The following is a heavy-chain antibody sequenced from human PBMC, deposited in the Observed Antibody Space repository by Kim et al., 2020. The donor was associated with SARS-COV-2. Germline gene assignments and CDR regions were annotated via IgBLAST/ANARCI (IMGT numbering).Heavy chain of an antibody. CDR3: ASPKRAYSSSLTYFDY. D-gene: IGHD6-13*01. Sequence: GGSLRLSCAPSGFTFSSYAMHWVRQAPGKGLEWVAVISYDGSNKYYADSVKGRFTISRDNSKNTLYLQMNSLRAEDTAVYYCASPKRAYSSSLTYFDYWGQGTLVTVSS. CDR1: GFTFSSYA. CDR2: ISYDGSNK. V-gene: IGHV3-30*04. J-gene: IGHJ4*02.